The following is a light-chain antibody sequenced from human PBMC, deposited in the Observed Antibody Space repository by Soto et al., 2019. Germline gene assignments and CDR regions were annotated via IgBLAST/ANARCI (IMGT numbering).Light chain of an antibody. V-gene: IGKV3-15*01. J-gene: IGKJ1*01. CDR3: QQYSKWPPWT. CDR2: RAS. CDR1: QSLSGN. Sequence: EIVITQSPATLAGSPGETFTLSCRASQSLSGNLAWYQQKPGQAPRLLIFRASTRATGVPARFGGRGSGTEFTLTISGLQSEDFAVYYCQQYSKWPPWTFGPGTRWIS.